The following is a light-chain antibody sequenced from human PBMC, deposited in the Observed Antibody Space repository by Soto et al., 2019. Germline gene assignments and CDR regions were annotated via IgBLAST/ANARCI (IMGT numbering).Light chain of an antibody. CDR2: AAS. J-gene: IGKJ4*01. CDR3: QQSYSIPLT. V-gene: IGKV1-39*01. Sequence: DLQMTQSPSSLSASVGDRVTITCRASQSMSIYLNWFQQKPGKAPKLLIYAASSLQSGVPSRFSGSGSGTDFTLTISSLQPEDFATYYCQQSYSIPLTFGGGTKVEIK. CDR1: QSMSIY.